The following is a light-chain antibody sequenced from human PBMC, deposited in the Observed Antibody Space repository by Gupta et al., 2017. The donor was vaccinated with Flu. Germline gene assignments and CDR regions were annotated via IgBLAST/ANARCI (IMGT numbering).Light chain of an antibody. CDR2: DAS. CDR1: QSVSSY. J-gene: IGKJ2*03. V-gene: IGKV3-11*01. Sequence: DIVLTQSPDTLSLSPGERATLSCRASQSVSSYLAWYQQKPGQAPRLLIYDASNRATGIPARFSGSGSGTDFTLTISSLEPEDFAVYYCQQRSNWPYSFGQGTKMEIK. CDR3: QQRSNWPYS.